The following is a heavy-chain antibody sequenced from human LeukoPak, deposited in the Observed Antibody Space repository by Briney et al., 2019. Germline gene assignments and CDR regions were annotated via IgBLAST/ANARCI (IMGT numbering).Heavy chain of an antibody. Sequence: ESLKISCKAFGYNFADYWIGWVRLVPGKGLEGMGIIFPGESRTAYSPSFQGQVTISADNSISTAYLQWNSLKASDTAMYFCARHGIMGCSGGKCFTSFFYYGLDVWGQGSTVTVSS. D-gene: IGHD2-15*01. J-gene: IGHJ6*02. CDR3: ARHGIMGCSGGKCFTSFFYYGLDV. V-gene: IGHV5-51*01. CDR2: IFPGESRT. CDR1: GYNFADYW.